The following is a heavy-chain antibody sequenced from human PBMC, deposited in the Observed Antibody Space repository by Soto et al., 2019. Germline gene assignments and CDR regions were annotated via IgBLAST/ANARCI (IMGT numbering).Heavy chain of an antibody. J-gene: IGHJ4*02. D-gene: IGHD3-10*01. CDR1: GFTFSSYA. V-gene: IGHV3-30-3*01. CDR3: ARDFCCFGGTTPKY. Sequence: QVQLVESGGGVVQPGRSLRLSCAASGFTFSSYAMHWVRQAPGKGLEWVAVISYDGSNKYYADSVKGRFTISRDNSKNTLYLQMNSLRAEDTAVYYCARDFCCFGGTTPKYWGQGTLVTVSS. CDR2: ISYDGSNK.